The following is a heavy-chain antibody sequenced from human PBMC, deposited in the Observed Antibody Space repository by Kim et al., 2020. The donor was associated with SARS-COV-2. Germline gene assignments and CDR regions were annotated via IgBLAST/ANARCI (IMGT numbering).Heavy chain of an antibody. CDR1: GYRFTSYW. J-gene: IGHJ4*02. V-gene: IGHV5-51*01. Sequence: GESLKISCKGSGYRFTSYWIGWVRQMPGKGLEWMGIIYPGDSDTRYSPSFQGQVTISADKSISTAYLQCSSLKASDTAMYYCARLPRPGGELLYYFDYWGQGTLVTVSS. CDR2: IYPGDSDT. D-gene: IGHD1-26*01. CDR3: ARLPRPGGELLYYFDY.